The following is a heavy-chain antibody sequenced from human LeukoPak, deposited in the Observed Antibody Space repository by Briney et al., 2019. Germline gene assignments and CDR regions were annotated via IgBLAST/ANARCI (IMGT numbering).Heavy chain of an antibody. D-gene: IGHD3-22*01. CDR3: ASGLQYYDSSGYLD. Sequence: GGSLRLSCAASGFTFSSYSMNWVRQAPGKGLEWVSYISSSSSTIYYADSVKGRFTISRDNAKNSLYLQMNSLRAGDTAVYYCASGLQYYDSSGYLDWGQGTLVTVSS. CDR1: GFTFSSYS. CDR2: ISSSSSTI. V-gene: IGHV3-48*01. J-gene: IGHJ4*02.